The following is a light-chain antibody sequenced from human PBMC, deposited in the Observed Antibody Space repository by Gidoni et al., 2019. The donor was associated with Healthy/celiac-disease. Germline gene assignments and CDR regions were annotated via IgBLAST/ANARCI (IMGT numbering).Light chain of an antibody. Sequence: QSALTQPRSVSGSPGQSVTISCTGTSSDVGGYNYVSWYQQHPGKAPKLMIYDVSKRPSGVPDRFSGSKSGNTASLTISGLQAEDEADYYCCSYADSYPGVFGGGTKLTVL. CDR2: DVS. V-gene: IGLV2-11*01. CDR1: SSDVGGYNY. J-gene: IGLJ2*01. CDR3: CSYADSYPGV.